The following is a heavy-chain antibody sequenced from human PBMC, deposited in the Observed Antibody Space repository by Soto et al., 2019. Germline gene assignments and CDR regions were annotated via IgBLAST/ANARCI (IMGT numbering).Heavy chain of an antibody. V-gene: IGHV4-39*01. CDR3: ARIYGGYYFDY. CDR2: FYYSGST. CDR1: GASISSSSYY. D-gene: IGHD4-17*01. J-gene: IGHJ4*02. Sequence: QLQLQESGPGLVKPSETLSLTCTVSGASISSSSYYWGWIRQPPGQGLEWIGTFYYSGSTYYNPSLKSRVTISVDTSKNQFSLKLSSVTAADTAVYYCARIYGGYYFDYWGQGTLVTVSS.